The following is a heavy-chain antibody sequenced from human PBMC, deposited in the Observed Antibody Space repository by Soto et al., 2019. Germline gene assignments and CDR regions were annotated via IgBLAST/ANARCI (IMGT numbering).Heavy chain of an antibody. CDR2: ISYDGSNK. V-gene: IGHV3-30*18. D-gene: IGHD3-10*01. CDR1: GFTFSSYG. J-gene: IGHJ4*02. Sequence: PGGSLRLSCAASGFTFSSYGMHWVRQAPGKGLEWVAVISYDGSNKYYADSVKGRFTISRDNSKNTLYLQMNSLRAEDTAVYYCAKEAYDYRGFFDYWGQGSLVIVSS. CDR3: AKEAYDYRGFFDY.